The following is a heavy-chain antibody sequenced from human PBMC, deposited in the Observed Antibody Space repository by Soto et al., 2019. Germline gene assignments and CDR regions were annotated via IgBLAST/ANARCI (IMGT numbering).Heavy chain of an antibody. Sequence: SETLSLTCTVSGGSISSSSCYWGWIRQPPGKGLEWIGSIYYSGSTYYNPSLKSRVTISVDTSKNQFSLKLSSVTAADTAVYYCARGYYSNARGYYFDYWGQGTLVTVSS. D-gene: IGHD4-4*01. CDR2: IYYSGST. CDR3: ARGYYSNARGYYFDY. V-gene: IGHV4-39*01. CDR1: GGSISSSSCY. J-gene: IGHJ4*02.